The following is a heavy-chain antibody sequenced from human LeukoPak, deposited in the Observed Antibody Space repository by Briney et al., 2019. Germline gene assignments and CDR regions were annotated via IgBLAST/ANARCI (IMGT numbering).Heavy chain of an antibody. Sequence: SETLSLTCTVSGGSISSYYWNWIRQAPGKGLEWIGFIYSSGSTHYNPSLKSRVTMSVDTSKNQFSLKLRSVTDADTAVYHCARGGSSTWRIGYYFDFWGQGTLVTVSS. CDR3: ARGGSSTWRIGYYFDF. J-gene: IGHJ4*02. CDR2: IYSSGST. CDR1: GGSISSYY. D-gene: IGHD6-13*01. V-gene: IGHV4-59*01.